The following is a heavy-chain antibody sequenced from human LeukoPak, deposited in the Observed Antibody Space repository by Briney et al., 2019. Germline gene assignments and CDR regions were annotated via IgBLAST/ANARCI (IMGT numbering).Heavy chain of an antibody. V-gene: IGHV4-39*01. J-gene: IGHJ6*03. CDR3: ATYCSSTSCHIGPHYYMDV. CDR1: GGSISSSSHY. CDR2: IYYTGST. Sequence: SETLSLTCTLSGGSISSSSHYWGWIRQPPGKGLEWIGSIYYTGSTYYNPSLESRVTISVDTSKNQFSLKLSSVTAADTAVYYCATYCSSTSCHIGPHYYMDVWGKGTTVTVSS. D-gene: IGHD2-2*02.